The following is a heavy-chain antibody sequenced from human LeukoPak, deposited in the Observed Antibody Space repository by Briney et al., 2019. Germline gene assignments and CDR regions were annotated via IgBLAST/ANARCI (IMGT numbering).Heavy chain of an antibody. V-gene: IGHV5-51*01. Sequence: GESLKISCQGFGYTFTTSWICWVRQLPGKRLEWMAIIYAGNSDTKYSPSFQGQVSISTDRSISTAYLQWSSLQASDTAMYYCARLATVTTIDSWGQGTLVTVSS. D-gene: IGHD4-17*01. CDR1: GYTFTTSW. CDR2: IYAGNSDT. J-gene: IGHJ4*02. CDR3: ARLATVTTIDS.